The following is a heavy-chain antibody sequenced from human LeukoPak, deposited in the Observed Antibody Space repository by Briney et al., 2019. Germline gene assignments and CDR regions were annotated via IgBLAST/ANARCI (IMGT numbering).Heavy chain of an antibody. J-gene: IGHJ4*02. D-gene: IGHD3-10*01. CDR1: GGSISNYY. Sequence: PSETLCLTCAVSGGSISNYYWSWIRQSPEKGLEWIGYVYYSGTTNYNPYLKSRVTISVETSKNQFSLKLNSVTAADTAVYYCARDRGLWFGELLDYWGPGTLVTVSS. CDR2: VYYSGTT. CDR3: ARDRGLWFGELLDY. V-gene: IGHV4-59*01.